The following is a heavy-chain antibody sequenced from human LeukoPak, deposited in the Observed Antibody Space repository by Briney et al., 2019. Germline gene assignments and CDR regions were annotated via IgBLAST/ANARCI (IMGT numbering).Heavy chain of an antibody. V-gene: IGHV4-59*01. CDR2: IYYSGST. CDR3: ARGGTRPDYYFDY. CDR1: GGSISNYY. J-gene: IGHJ4*02. Sequence: PSETLSLTCIVSGGSISNYYWSWIRQPPGKGLEWIGYIYYSGSTNYNPSLKGRVTISVDTSKNQFSLKLSSVTAADTAVYYCARGGTRPDYYFDYWGQGTLLTVSS. D-gene: IGHD2-2*01.